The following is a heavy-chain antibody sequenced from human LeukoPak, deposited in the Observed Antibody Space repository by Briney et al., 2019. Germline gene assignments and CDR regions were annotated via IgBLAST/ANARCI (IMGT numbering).Heavy chain of an antibody. J-gene: IGHJ4*02. Sequence: GGSLRLSCAASGFIFSRYWMSWVRQAPGKGLEWVTNMDQDGSEIYHVASVKDRFTISRDNAKNSLYLQMNSLRAEDTAVYYCARSDGSSWYSLHDYWGQGTLVTVSS. CDR1: GFIFSRYW. D-gene: IGHD6-13*01. CDR2: MDQDGSEI. CDR3: ARSDGSSWYSLHDY. V-gene: IGHV3-7*01.